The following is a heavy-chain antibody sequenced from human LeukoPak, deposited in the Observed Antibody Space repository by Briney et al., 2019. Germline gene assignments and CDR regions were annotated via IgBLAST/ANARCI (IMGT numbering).Heavy chain of an antibody. J-gene: IGHJ4*02. CDR1: GGSVSSSNYY. V-gene: IGHV4-39*01. CDR2: ISYSGST. CDR3: ARQGCTRTSCYADY. D-gene: IGHD2-2*01. Sequence: SETLSLTCTVSGGSVSSSNYYWGWIRQPPGKGLEWIGSISYSGSTYYNPSLKSRVAISVDTSKNQFSLKLNSVTAADMAVYYCARQGCTRTSCYADYWGQGTLVTVSS.